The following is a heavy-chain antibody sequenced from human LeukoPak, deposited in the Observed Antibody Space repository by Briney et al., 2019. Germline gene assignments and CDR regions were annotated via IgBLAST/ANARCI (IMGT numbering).Heavy chain of an antibody. CDR2: IIPILGIA. CDR3: ARDPSAVTTKVGQGY. CDR1: GGTFSSYA. Sequence: SVKVSCKASGGTFSSYAISWVRQAPGQGLEWMGRIIPILGIANYAQKFQGRVTITADKSTSTAYMELSSLRSEDTAVYYCARDPSAVTTKVGQGYWGQGTLVTVSS. J-gene: IGHJ4*02. D-gene: IGHD4-17*01. V-gene: IGHV1-69*04.